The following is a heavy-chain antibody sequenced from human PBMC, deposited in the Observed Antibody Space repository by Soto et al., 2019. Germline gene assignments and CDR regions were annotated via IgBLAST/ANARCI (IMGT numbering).Heavy chain of an antibody. Sequence: QVQLVGSGGGVVQPGRSLRLSCAASGFTFSSYAMHWVRQAPGKGLEWVAVISYDGSNKYYADSVKGRFTISRDNSKNTLYLQMNSLRAEDTAVYYCARVRPTGHAFDIWGQGTMVTVSS. CDR3: ARVRPTGHAFDI. V-gene: IGHV3-30-3*01. J-gene: IGHJ3*02. CDR2: ISYDGSNK. CDR1: GFTFSSYA.